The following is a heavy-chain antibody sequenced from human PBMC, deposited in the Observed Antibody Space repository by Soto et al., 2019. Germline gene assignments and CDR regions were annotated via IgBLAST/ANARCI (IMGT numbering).Heavy chain of an antibody. D-gene: IGHD6-19*01. CDR1: GGTFSSYA. CDR3: AIGLLGSSGWYIPFDY. J-gene: IGHJ4*02. Sequence: SVKVSCKASGGTFSSYAISWVRQAPGQGLEWMGGIIPIFGTANYAQKFQGRVTITADESTSTAYMELSSLRSEDTAVYYCAIGLLGSSGWYIPFDYWGQGTLVTASS. V-gene: IGHV1-69*13. CDR2: IIPIFGTA.